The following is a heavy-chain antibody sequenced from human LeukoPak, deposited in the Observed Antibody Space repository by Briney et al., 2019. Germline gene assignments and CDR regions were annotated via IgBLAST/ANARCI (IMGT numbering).Heavy chain of an antibody. CDR3: AKDLRQWLVVENWFDP. CDR2: ISGSGGST. V-gene: IGHV3-23*01. CDR1: GFTFSSYA. Sequence: GGSLRLSCAASGFTFSSYAMSWVRQAPGKGLEWVSAISGSGGSTYYGDSVKGRFTISRDNSKNTLYLQMNSLRAEDTAVYYCAKDLRQWLVVENWFDPWGQGTLVTVSS. D-gene: IGHD6-19*01. J-gene: IGHJ5*02.